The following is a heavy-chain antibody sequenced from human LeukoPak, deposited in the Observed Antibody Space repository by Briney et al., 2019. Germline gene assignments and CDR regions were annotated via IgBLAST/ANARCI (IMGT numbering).Heavy chain of an antibody. CDR1: GGSISSYY. CDR3: ARGGSWNEGTDY. CDR2: IYYSGST. J-gene: IGHJ4*02. D-gene: IGHD1-1*01. Sequence: SETLSLTCTVSGGSISSYYWSWIRQPPGKGLEWIGYIYYSGSTNYNPSLKSRVTISVDTSKNQFSLKLSSVTAADTAVYYCARGGSWNEGTDYWGQGTLVTVSS. V-gene: IGHV4-59*01.